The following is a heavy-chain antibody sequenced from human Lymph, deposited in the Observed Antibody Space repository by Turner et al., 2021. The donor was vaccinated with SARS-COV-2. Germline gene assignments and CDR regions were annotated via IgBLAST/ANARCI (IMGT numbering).Heavy chain of an antibody. V-gene: IGHV3-33*01. CDR2: IWYDGSNK. CDR1: GFTFRSYG. CDR3: AREGYTYGPTYYFDY. Sequence: QVQLVEAGGGVVQPGRPLRLSCEASGFTFRSYGMHWVRQAPGKGLEWVAVIWYDGSNKYYADSVKGRFTISRDNSKNTLYLQMNSLRAEDTALYYCAREGYTYGPTYYFDYWGQGTLVTVSS. J-gene: IGHJ4*02. D-gene: IGHD5-18*01.